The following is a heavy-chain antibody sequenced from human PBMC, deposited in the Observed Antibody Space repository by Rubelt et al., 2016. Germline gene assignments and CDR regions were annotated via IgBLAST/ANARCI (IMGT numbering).Heavy chain of an antibody. Sequence: QLQLQESGPGLVKPSETLSLTCTVSGDSITSSSYYWGWIRQPPGKGLEWIGNIYYSGSTYYNPSLKSRATISVDTSKNQFPLTLPSVTAADTAVYYCATGAVRYYYYMDAWGKGTTVTVSS. CDR1: GDSITSSSYY. CDR2: IYYSGST. CDR3: ATGAVRYYYYMDA. J-gene: IGHJ6*03. V-gene: IGHV4-39*01.